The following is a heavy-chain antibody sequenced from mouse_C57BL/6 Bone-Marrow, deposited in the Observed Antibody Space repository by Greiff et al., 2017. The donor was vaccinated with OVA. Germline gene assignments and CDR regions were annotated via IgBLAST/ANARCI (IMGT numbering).Heavy chain of an antibody. CDR1: GYTFTSYW. V-gene: IGHV1-5*01. J-gene: IGHJ3*01. Sequence: EVKLVESGTVLARPGASVKMSCKTSGYTFTSYWMPWVKQRPGQGLEWIGAIYPGNSDTSYNQKFKGQAKLTAVTSASTAYMELSSLTNEDSAVYYCTRSPHYGSSQAWFAYWGQGTLVTVSA. D-gene: IGHD1-1*01. CDR2: IYPGNSDT. CDR3: TRSPHYGSSQAWFAY.